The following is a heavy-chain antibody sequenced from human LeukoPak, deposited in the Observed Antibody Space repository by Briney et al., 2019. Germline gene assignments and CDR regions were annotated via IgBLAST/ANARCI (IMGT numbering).Heavy chain of an antibody. Sequence: GGSLRLSCAASGFTFSSYAMSWVRQAPGKGLEWVSAISGSGGSTYYADSVKGRFTISRDNSKNTLYLQMNSLRAGDTAVYYCAKAARRANYYGMDVWGQGTTVTVSS. J-gene: IGHJ6*02. CDR3: AKAARRANYYGMDV. V-gene: IGHV3-23*01. CDR2: ISGSGGST. D-gene: IGHD3-10*01. CDR1: GFTFSSYA.